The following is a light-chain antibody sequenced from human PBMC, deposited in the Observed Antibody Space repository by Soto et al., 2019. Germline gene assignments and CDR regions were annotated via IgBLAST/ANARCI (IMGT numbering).Light chain of an antibody. CDR1: QDIRNE. CDR3: LQDYNYPWT. CDR2: AAS. Sequence: AIQMTQSPSSLSASVGDRVTITCRASQDIRNELGWYQQKPGKAPKLLIYAASSLQSGVPSRFSGSGSGTDFTLTISSLQPEDFATYYCLQDYNYPWTLGQGTKVEI. J-gene: IGKJ1*01. V-gene: IGKV1-6*01.